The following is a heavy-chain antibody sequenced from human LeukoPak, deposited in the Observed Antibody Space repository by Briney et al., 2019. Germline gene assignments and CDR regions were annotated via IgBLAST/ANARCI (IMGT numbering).Heavy chain of an antibody. V-gene: IGHV4-61*02. CDR1: GGSISSGSYY. CDR2: IYTSGST. D-gene: IGHD3-10*01. CDR3: ARGVMVRGVLGWFDP. Sequence: SETLSLTCTVSGGSISSGSYYWSWIRQSAGKGLEWIGRIYTSGSTNYNPSLKSRVTISVDTSKNQFSLKLSSVTAADTAVYYCARGVMVRGVLGWFDPWGQGTLVTVSS. J-gene: IGHJ5*02.